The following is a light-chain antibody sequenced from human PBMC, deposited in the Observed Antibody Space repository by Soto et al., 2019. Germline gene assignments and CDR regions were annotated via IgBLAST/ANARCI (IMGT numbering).Light chain of an antibody. V-gene: IGKV1-33*01. J-gene: IGKJ4*01. CDR2: EAS. CDR3: QQYDNVPLT. Sequence: IHMTQSPSSLSASVGDRVTITCQASQDITNDLNWYQQKPGKAPKVLIYEASNLKTGVPSRFSGSGSGTDFTFTISSLQPEDIATYFCQQYDNVPLTFGGGTKVEIK. CDR1: QDITND.